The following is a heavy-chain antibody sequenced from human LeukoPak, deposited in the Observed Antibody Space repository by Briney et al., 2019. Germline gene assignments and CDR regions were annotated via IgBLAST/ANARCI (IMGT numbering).Heavy chain of an antibody. CDR2: IRYDGSNK. V-gene: IGHV3-30*02. CDR1: GFTFSSYG. Sequence: PGGSLRLSCAASGFTFSSYGMHWVRQAPGKGLEWVAFIRYDGSNKYYADSVKGRFTISRENAKNSLYLQMNSLRAGDTAVYYCARTYYDSSGYQLIGNWYFDLWGRGTLVTVSS. D-gene: IGHD3-22*01. J-gene: IGHJ2*01. CDR3: ARTYYDSSGYQLIGNWYFDL.